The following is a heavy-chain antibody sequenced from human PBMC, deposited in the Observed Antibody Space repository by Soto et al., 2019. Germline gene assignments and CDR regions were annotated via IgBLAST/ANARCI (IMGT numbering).Heavy chain of an antibody. CDR1: DFSITNDNW. CDR3: TKNSSYALDY. J-gene: IGHJ4*02. D-gene: IGHD4-17*01. V-gene: IGHV4-4*02. CDR2: LHHIGDT. Sequence: VRLQESGPGLVKPSETLSLTCDVSDFSITNDNWWSWVRQPPGEGLEWIGELHHIGDTTYNPSLASRVTMSVDTSKNQFFLTLNSVTAADTAVYYCTKNSSYALDYWGQGTLVTVSS.